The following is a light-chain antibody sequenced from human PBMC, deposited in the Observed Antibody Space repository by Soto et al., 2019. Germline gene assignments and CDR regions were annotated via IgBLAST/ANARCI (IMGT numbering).Light chain of an antibody. CDR1: HSVSTNY. Sequence: ENLLTQSPGTLSLSPGERATLSCRASHSVSTNYLAWYQQKPGQPPRVLIYDASIRATGIPDRFSGSGSGTDFTLTISRLEPEDFAVYYCQQFGSSYLTFVGGTMLEIK. J-gene: IGKJ4*01. CDR3: QQFGSSYLT. V-gene: IGKV3-20*01. CDR2: DAS.